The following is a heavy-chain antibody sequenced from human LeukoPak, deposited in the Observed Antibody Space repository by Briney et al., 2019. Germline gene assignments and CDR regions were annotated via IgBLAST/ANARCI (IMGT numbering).Heavy chain of an antibody. D-gene: IGHD6-6*01. J-gene: IGHJ4*02. Sequence: SETLSLNCTISGASIYSYYWSWIRQPPGKGREGIGYIYYSETTNYNPSLKRRVTISVDTSKNQFSLKLSSVTAADTAVYYCARVFGGSSSSFSYYFDYWGQGTLVTVSS. CDR2: IYYSETT. CDR1: GASIYSYY. CDR3: ARVFGGSSSSFSYYFDY. V-gene: IGHV4-59*01.